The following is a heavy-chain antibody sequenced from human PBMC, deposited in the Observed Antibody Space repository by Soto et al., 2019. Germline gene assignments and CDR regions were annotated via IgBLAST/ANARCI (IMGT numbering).Heavy chain of an antibody. V-gene: IGHV3-15*03. J-gene: IGHJ6*02. CDR3: ANYIGSDDSSGWSYYYFYGMDV. D-gene: IGHD6-19*01. CDR2: IKTKASGGPT. CDR1: GFTCSKTW. Sequence: GDLRLSCEDSGFTCSKTWINWVSQALGKRQARDGQIKTKASGGPTDYAAPVKGRFTISRDDSKNTVYLQMNSLKTEDTAVYYCANYIGSDDSSGWSYYYFYGMDVWGQGTTVPVSS.